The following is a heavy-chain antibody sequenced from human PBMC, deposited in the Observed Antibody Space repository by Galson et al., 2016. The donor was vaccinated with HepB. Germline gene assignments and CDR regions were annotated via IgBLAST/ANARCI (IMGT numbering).Heavy chain of an antibody. D-gene: IGHD3-9*01. V-gene: IGHV3-30*18. J-gene: IGHJ3*02. CDR3: AKDQGILRHFDWLTYDAFDI. CDR2: ISTNGISQ. Sequence: SLRLSCAASGFAFSKYALHWVRQAPGKGLEWVAVISTNGISQNYEDSVKGRFTVYRDNSKNTVDLQMNSLRPEDTAVYYCAKDQGILRHFDWLTYDAFDIWGQGTMVAVSS. CDR1: GFAFSKYA.